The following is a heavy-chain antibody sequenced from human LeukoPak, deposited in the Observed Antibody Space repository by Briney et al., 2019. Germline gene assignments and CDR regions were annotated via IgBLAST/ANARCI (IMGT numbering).Heavy chain of an antibody. J-gene: IGHJ4*02. CDR2: ISAYNGNT. D-gene: IGHD6-13*01. Sequence: ASVKVSCKASGYAFASYGISWVRQAPGQGLEWMGWISAYNGNTNYAQKLQGRVTMTTDTSTSTACMELRSLRSDDTAVYYCARGETGYSSSWRDFDYWGQGTLVTVSS. CDR3: ARGETGYSSSWRDFDY. V-gene: IGHV1-18*01. CDR1: GYAFASYG.